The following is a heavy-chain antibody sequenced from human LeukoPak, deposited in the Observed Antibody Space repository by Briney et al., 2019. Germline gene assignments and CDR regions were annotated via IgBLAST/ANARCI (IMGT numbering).Heavy chain of an antibody. CDR2: IKEDGREK. Sequence: PGGSLRLSCATSVFTLSSSWMRWVRQAQWKGLECVANIKEDGREKYYVDSVKGRFTISRDNAKNSLYLQMSSLRAEDTAVYYCARGERPDYWGQGTLVTVSS. J-gene: IGHJ4*02. CDR3: ARGERPDY. CDR1: VFTLSSSW. V-gene: IGHV3-7*01.